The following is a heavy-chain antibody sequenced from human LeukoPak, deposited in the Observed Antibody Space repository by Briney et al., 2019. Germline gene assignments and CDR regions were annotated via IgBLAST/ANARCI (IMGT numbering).Heavy chain of an antibody. J-gene: IGHJ5*02. CDR2: IYHSGST. Sequence: SETLSLTCTVSGYSISSGYYWGWIRQPPGKGLEWIGSIYHSGSTYYNPSLKIRVTISVDTSKNQFSLKLRSVPAADTAVYYCAREKAYYSLTMIVVATPPDWFAPWGQGTLVTVSS. D-gene: IGHD3-22*01. V-gene: IGHV4-38-2*02. CDR3: AREKAYYSLTMIVVATPPDWFAP. CDR1: GYSISSGYY.